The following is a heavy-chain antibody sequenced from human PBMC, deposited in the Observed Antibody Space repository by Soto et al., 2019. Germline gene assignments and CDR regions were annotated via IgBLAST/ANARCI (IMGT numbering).Heavy chain of an antibody. CDR2: IYYTGST. CDR3: ARDDSFYGEPGYGMNV. J-gene: IGHJ6*02. CDR1: GATISSGGFY. D-gene: IGHD4-17*01. Sequence: QVQLQESGPGLVEASQTLSLTCTVSGATISSGGFYWSWIRQRPGKGLEWIGHIYYTGSTYYNPSPHSRVTISVEMSRKQFSLTLRSVTAADTAKYFCARDDSFYGEPGYGMNVWGQGTTVTVSS. V-gene: IGHV4-31*03.